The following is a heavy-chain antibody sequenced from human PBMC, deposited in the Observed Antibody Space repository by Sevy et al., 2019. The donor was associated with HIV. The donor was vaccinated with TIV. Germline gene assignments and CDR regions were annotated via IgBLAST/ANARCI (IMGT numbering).Heavy chain of an antibody. CDR2: IIPIFGTT. CDR3: ARSTVAGLGGWFDP. V-gene: IGHV1-69*13. J-gene: IGHJ5*02. Sequence: ASVKVSCKASGGTFNRYAISWVRQAPGHGLEWLGGIIPIFGTTNYAQKFQGRVTITADESTSTAYMEVSSLRSEDTAVYYCARSTVAGLGGWFDPWGHGTLVTVSS. CDR1: GGTFNRYA. D-gene: IGHD6-19*01.